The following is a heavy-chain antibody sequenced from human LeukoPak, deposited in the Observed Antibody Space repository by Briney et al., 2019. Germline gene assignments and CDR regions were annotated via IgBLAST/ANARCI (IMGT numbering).Heavy chain of an antibody. V-gene: IGHV3-74*01. CDR3: ARSADRDGRLDY. J-gene: IGHJ4*02. D-gene: IGHD5-24*01. CDR1: GFTFSSYA. CDR2: IKTDGSTI. Sequence: PGGSLRLSCAASGFTFSSYAIYWVRQAPGKGLVWVSRIKTDGSTITYADSVKGRFTISRDNAMNTLYLQMNSLGAEDTAVYYCARSADRDGRLDYWGQGTLVTVSS.